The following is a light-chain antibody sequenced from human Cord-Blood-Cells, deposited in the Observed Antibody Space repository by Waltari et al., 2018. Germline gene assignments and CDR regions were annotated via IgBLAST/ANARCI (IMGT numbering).Light chain of an antibody. CDR3: QTWGTGIRV. CDR1: SGHTSYA. V-gene: IGLV4-69*01. J-gene: IGLJ3*02. Sequence: QLVLTQSPSASASLGASVKLTCTLSSGHTSYAIAWHHQQPEKGPRYLMKLNSDGSHSKGDGIPDRFSGSSSGAERYLPISSLQSEDEADYYCQTWGTGIRVFGGGTKLTVL. CDR2: LNSDGSH.